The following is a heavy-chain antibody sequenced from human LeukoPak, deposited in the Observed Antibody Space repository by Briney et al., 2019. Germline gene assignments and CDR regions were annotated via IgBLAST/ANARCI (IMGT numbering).Heavy chain of an antibody. CDR3: ARGSAVAGGEFDY. Sequence: TSETLSLTCTVSGGSISSYYWSWIRQPPGKGLEWIGYIYYSGSTNYNPSLKSRVTISVDTSKNQFSLKLSSVTAADTAVYYCARGSAVAGGEFDYWGQGTLVTVSS. CDR2: IYYSGST. J-gene: IGHJ4*02. D-gene: IGHD6-19*01. CDR1: GGSISSYY. V-gene: IGHV4-59*12.